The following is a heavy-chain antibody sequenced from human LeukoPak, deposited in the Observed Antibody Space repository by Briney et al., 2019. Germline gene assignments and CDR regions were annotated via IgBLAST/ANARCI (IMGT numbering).Heavy chain of an antibody. J-gene: IGHJ3*02. CDR3: ARDVFTPWEVRVSDAFDI. V-gene: IGHV1-18*01. Sequence: GASVKVFCKASGYTFTSYGISWVRQAPGQGLEWMGWISAYNGNTNYAQKLQGRVTMTTDTSTSTAYMELRSLRSDDTAVYYCARDVFTPWEVRVSDAFDIWGRGTMVTVSS. D-gene: IGHD1-26*01. CDR2: ISAYNGNT. CDR1: GYTFTSYG.